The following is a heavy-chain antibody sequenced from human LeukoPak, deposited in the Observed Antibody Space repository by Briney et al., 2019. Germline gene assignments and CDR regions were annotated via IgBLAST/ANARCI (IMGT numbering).Heavy chain of an antibody. CDR3: AREGESSGWEPYWYFDL. D-gene: IGHD6-19*01. Sequence: TLSLTCTVSGGSISSGGYYWSWIRQHPGKGLEWIGYIYYSGSTYYNPSLKSRVTISVDTSKNQFSLKLSSVTAADTAVYYCAREGESSGWEPYWYFDLWVRGTLVTVSS. V-gene: IGHV4-31*03. CDR1: GGSISSGGYY. J-gene: IGHJ2*01. CDR2: IYYSGST.